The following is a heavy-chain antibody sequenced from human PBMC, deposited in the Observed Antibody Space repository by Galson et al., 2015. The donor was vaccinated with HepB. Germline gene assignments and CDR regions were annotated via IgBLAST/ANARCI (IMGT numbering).Heavy chain of an antibody. J-gene: IGHJ4*02. CDR3: ATSRDSSGYYYFLDY. V-gene: IGHV1-46*01. CDR2: INPSGGST. CDR1: GSTFTSYY. Sequence: SVKVSCKASGSTFTSYYMHWVRQAPGQGLEWMGIINPSGGSTSYAQKFQGRVTMTRDTSTSTVYMELSSLRSEDTAVYYCATSRDSSGYYYFLDYWGQGTLVTVSS. D-gene: IGHD3-22*01.